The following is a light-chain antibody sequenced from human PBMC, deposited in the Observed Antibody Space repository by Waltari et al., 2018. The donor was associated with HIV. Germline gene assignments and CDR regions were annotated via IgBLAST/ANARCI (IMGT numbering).Light chain of an antibody. Sequence: QSALTQPASVSGSPGQSTTLSCTGTSSDVGGYNYVSWYQQHPGKAPKLMIYEVSNRPSGVSNRFSGSKSGNTASLTISGLQAEDEADYYCSSYTSSSSLVVFGGGTKLTVL. J-gene: IGLJ2*01. CDR3: SSYTSSSSLVV. V-gene: IGLV2-14*01. CDR2: EVS. CDR1: SSDVGGYNY.